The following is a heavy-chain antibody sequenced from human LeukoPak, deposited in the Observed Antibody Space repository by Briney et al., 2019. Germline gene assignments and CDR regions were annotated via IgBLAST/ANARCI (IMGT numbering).Heavy chain of an antibody. CDR1: GFTISSYG. CDR3: AREYSSPVPFDY. Sequence: PEGSLRLSCAASGFTISSYGMNWVRQAPGKGLEWVSGISGRAGAGNTYYADSVKGRFTISRDNAKNSLYLQMNSLRAEDTAVYYCAREYSSPVPFDYWGQGTLVTVSS. D-gene: IGHD6-13*01. CDR2: ISGRAGAGNT. V-gene: IGHV3-23*01. J-gene: IGHJ4*02.